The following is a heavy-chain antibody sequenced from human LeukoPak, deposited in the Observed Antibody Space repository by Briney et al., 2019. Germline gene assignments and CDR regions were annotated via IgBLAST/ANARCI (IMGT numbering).Heavy chain of an antibody. J-gene: IGHJ4*02. Sequence: GASVKVSCKASGYTFTSYGISWVRQAPGQGLEWMGWISAYNGNTNYAQKLQGRVTMTTDTSTSTAYMELRSLRSDDTAVYYCARVRSIVVVPAARVFDYWGQGTLVTVSS. CDR3: ARVRSIVVVPAARVFDY. CDR1: GYTFTSYG. V-gene: IGHV1-18*01. D-gene: IGHD2-2*01. CDR2: ISAYNGNT.